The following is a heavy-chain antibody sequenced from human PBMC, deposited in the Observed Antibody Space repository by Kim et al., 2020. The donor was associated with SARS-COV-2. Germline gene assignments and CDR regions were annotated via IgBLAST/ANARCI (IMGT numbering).Heavy chain of an antibody. D-gene: IGHD5-12*01. Sequence: LKGRVPISVDTSKNQFSLKLSSVTAADTAVYYCARIGPGWLRVMSYGDVWGQGTTVTVSS. V-gene: IGHV4-39*01. CDR3: ARIGPGWLRVMSYGDV. J-gene: IGHJ6*02.